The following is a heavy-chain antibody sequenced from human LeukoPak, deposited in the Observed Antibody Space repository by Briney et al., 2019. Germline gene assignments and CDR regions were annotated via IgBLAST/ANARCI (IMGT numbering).Heavy chain of an antibody. CDR1: GGSISSGGYY. J-gene: IGHJ4*02. D-gene: IGHD6-19*01. V-gene: IGHV4-31*03. CDR3: ARAVAGTRYFDY. Sequence: PSQTLSLTCTVSGGSISSGGYYWSWLRQHPGKGPEWIGYIYYSGSTYYNPSLKSRVTISVDTSKNQFSLKLSSVTAADTAVYYCARAVAGTRYFDYWGQGTLVTVSS. CDR2: IYYSGST.